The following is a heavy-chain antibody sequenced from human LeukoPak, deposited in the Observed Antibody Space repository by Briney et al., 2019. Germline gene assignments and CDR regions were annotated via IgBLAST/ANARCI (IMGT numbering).Heavy chain of an antibody. CDR3: ARHSGYSYVDAFDI. CDR1: GFTFSSYS. V-gene: IGHV3-7*03. Sequence: GGSLRLSCAASGFTFSSYSMNWVRQAPGKGLEWVANIKQDGSEKYYVDSVKGRFTISRDNSKNTLYLQMNSLRAEGTAVYYCARHSGYSYVDAFDIWGQGTMVTVSS. D-gene: IGHD5-18*01. CDR2: IKQDGSEK. J-gene: IGHJ3*02.